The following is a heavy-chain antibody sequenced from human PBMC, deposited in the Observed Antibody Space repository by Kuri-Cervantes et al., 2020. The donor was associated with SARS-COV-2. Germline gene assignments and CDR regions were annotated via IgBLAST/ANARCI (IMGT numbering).Heavy chain of an antibody. CDR1: GGSISSGSYY. CDR3: GKVSWLQLWHRYSDS. D-gene: IGHD5-18*01. CDR2: INHSGST. J-gene: IGHJ4*02. V-gene: IGHV4-61*10. Sequence: SETLSLTCTVSGGSISSGSYYWSWIRQPAGKGLEWIGEINHSGSTNYNPSLKSRVTISVDTSKNQFSLKLSSVTAADTAVYYCGKVSWLQLWHRYSDSWGQGTLVTVSS.